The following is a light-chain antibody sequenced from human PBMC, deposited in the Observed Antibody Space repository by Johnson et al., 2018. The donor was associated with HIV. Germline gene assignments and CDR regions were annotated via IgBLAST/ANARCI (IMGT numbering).Light chain of an antibody. CDR1: SSNIGNNY. J-gene: IGLJ1*01. CDR3: GTWDSSLSAYV. CDR2: ENS. V-gene: IGLV1-51*02. Sequence: QSVLTQPPSVSAAPVQKVTISCSGSSSNIGNNYVSWYQQLPGTAPKLLIYENSKRPSGIPDRFSGSTSGTSATLGITGLQTGDEADYYCGTWDSSLSAYVFGTGTKVTVL.